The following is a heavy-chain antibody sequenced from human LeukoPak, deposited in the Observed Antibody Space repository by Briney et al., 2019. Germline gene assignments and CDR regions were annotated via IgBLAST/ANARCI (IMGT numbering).Heavy chain of an antibody. CDR3: ALSTKELGSFDY. Sequence: SETLSLTCTVSGDSVSIYYWSWIRQPPGKGLEWIGYIYYNGNTNYNPSLESRVTMSVDTSKNQFSLKLTSVTAADTAVYYCALSTKELGSFDYWGQGTLVTVSS. V-gene: IGHV4-59*02. CDR1: GDSVSIYY. J-gene: IGHJ4*02. CDR2: IYYNGNT. D-gene: IGHD3-10*01.